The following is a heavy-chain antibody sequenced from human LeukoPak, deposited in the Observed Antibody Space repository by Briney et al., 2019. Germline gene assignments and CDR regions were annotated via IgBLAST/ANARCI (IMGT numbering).Heavy chain of an antibody. Sequence: GGSLRLSCAASGFTFSSYGMHWVRQAPGKGLEWVAVVSYDGSNKYYADSVKGRFTISRDNSKNTLYLQMNSLRAEDTAVYYCAKDSHSQQLVTEYFDYWGQGTLVTVSS. CDR1: GFTFSSYG. V-gene: IGHV3-30*18. CDR2: VSYDGSNK. CDR3: AKDSHSQQLVTEYFDY. J-gene: IGHJ4*02. D-gene: IGHD6-13*01.